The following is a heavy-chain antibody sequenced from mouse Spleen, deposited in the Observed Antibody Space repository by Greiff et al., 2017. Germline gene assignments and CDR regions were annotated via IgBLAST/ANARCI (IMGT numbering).Heavy chain of an antibody. CDR2: IYPGSGST. D-gene: IGHD2-3*01. Sequence: QVQLQQSGAELVKPGASVKMSCKASGYTFTSYWITWVKQRPGQGLEWIGDIYPGSGSTNYNEKFKSKATLTVDTSSCTAYMQLSSLTSEDSAVYYCARFDGYGYYYAMDYWGQGTSVTVSS. CDR3: ARFDGYGYYYAMDY. V-gene: IGHV1-55*01. CDR1: GYTFTSYW. J-gene: IGHJ4*01.